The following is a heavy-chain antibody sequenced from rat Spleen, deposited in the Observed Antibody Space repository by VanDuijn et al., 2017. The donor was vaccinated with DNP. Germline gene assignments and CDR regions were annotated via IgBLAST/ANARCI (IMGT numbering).Heavy chain of an antibody. CDR3: ARGGRTYFDY. CDR2: ITTSGDIS. J-gene: IGHJ2*01. V-gene: IGHV5-31*01. CDR1: GFTFNTYW. Sequence: EVQLVETGGGFVQPGRSLKLSCVASGFTFNTYWMTWIRQVPGKGLEWVASITTSGDISYYPDSVRGRFTISRDNAINTLYLQMNSLRSEDTATYYCARGGRTYFDYWGQGVMVTVSS. D-gene: IGHD1-11*01.